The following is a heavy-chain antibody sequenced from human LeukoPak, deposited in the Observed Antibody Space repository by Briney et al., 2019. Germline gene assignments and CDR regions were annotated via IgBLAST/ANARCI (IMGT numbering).Heavy chain of an antibody. CDR2: IYTSGST. Sequence: SETLSLTCTVSGGSISSYYWSRIRQPAGKGLEWIGRIYTSGSTNYNPSLKSRVTMSVDTSKNQFSLKLSSVTAADTAVYYCARNVVVPAAHYYYYMDVWGKGTAVTVSS. J-gene: IGHJ6*03. D-gene: IGHD2-2*01. V-gene: IGHV4-4*07. CDR3: ARNVVVPAAHYYYYMDV. CDR1: GGSISSYY.